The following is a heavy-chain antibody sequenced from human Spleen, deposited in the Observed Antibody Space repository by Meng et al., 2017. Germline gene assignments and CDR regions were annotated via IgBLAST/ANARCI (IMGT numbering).Heavy chain of an antibody. D-gene: IGHD6-13*01. CDR1: GYTFTAYW. CDR3: VRDEDISAAGKLFGDY. CDR2: INPDSGDT. J-gene: IGHJ4*02. V-gene: IGHV1-2*06. Sequence: GRLVASGAEVKNPGASVKVSCKPSGYTFTAYWLHWVRQAPGQGLEWMGRINPDSGDTQYAQKFQGRVTMTRDTSISTTYMELSRLRSDDTAVYYCVRDEDISAAGKLFGDYWGQGTLVTVS.